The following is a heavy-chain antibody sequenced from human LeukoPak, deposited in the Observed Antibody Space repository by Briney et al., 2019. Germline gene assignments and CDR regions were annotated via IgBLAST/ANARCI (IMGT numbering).Heavy chain of an antibody. CDR3: ARGLYGATWYFGL. J-gene: IGHJ2*01. D-gene: IGHD4-17*01. CDR2: IYHSGST. V-gene: IGHV4-38-2*02. CDR1: GYSISSGYY. Sequence: SETLSLTCTVSGYSISSGYYWGWIRQPPGKGLEWIGSIYHSGSTYYNPSLKSRVTISVDTSKNQISLKLSSATAADTAVYYCARGLYGATWYFGLWGRGTLVTVSS.